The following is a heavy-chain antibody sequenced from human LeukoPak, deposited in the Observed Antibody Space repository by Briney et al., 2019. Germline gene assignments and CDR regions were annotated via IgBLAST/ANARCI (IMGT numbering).Heavy chain of an antibody. CDR3: AKDYSIIKPEVGDPLDH. J-gene: IGHJ5*02. CDR1: GFTFSSYS. Sequence: GGSLRLSCAASGFTFSSYSMDWVRQAPGKGLEWVSSISSSRSYIYYGDSVKGRFTISSDNSKNTLFLQMDSLRAEDTAIYYCAKDYSIIKPEVGDPLDHWGQGTLVTVSS. D-gene: IGHD2-21*01. V-gene: IGHV3-21*04. CDR2: ISSSRSYI.